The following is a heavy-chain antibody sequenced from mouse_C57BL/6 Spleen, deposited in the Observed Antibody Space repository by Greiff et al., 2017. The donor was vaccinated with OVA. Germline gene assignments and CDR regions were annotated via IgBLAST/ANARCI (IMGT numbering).Heavy chain of an antibody. V-gene: IGHV1-50*01. J-gene: IGHJ2*01. CDR3: ARSSDYYGSADY. CDR1: GYTFTSYW. CDR2: IDPSDSYT. D-gene: IGHD1-1*01. Sequence: VQLQQPGAELVKPGASVTLSCKASGYTFTSYWMQWVKQRPGQGLEWIGEIDPSDSYTNYNQKFKGKATLTVDTSSSTAYMQLSSLTSEDSAVYYCARSSDYYGSADYWGQGTTLTVSS.